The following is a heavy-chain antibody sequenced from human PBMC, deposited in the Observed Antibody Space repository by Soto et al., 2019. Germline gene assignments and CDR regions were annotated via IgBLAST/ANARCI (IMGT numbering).Heavy chain of an antibody. V-gene: IGHV3-48*02. CDR1: GFSFSTYA. Sequence: DVPLVESGGGLVQPGGSLRLSCAASGFSFSTYAIHWVRQAPGKGLEWISYINSASTTTFHADSVKGRFTVSRDNAKDTAYMQMSGLRHEDTAVYYCARDLSHWGQGTLVTVSS. CDR2: INSASTTT. J-gene: IGHJ4*02. CDR3: ARDLSH.